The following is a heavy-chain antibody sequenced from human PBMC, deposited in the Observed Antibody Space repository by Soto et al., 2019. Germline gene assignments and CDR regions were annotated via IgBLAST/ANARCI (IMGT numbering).Heavy chain of an antibody. Sequence: PSGSMYLTSTVSSGSISSGDYYWSWIRQPPGKGLEWIGYIYYSGSTYYNPSLKSRVTISVDTSKTQFSLKLSSVTAADTAVYYCAGLRWFGELFSSWGQGTLVPVSS. J-gene: IGHJ5*02. D-gene: IGHD3-10*01. CDR1: SGSISSGDYY. CDR3: AGLRWFGELFSS. CDR2: IYYSGST. V-gene: IGHV4-30-4*01.